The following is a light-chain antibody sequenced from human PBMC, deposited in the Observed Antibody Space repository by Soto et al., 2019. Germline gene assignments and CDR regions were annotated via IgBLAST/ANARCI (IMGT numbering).Light chain of an antibody. CDR2: AAS. CDR3: QQRSNWPLT. CDR1: QSVSNNY. Sequence: EIVLTQSPGTLSLSPGERATLSCRASQSVSNNYLAWYQQKPGQAPRLLIFAASSRASGIPDRFSGSGSGTDFTLTIDRLEPEDFAVYYCQQRSNWPLTFGGGTKVDIK. V-gene: IGKV3D-20*02. J-gene: IGKJ4*01.